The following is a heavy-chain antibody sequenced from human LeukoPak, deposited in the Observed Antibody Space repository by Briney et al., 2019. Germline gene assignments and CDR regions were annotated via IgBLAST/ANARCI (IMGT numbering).Heavy chain of an antibody. CDR1: GFTLSSYA. CDR3: TKQGFGC. V-gene: IGHV3-23*01. J-gene: IGHJ4*02. Sequence: QSGESPRLSCTASGFTLSSYAMSWVRQAPGEGLEWVSTISGSADNTNYAEAVKGRFTISRDNSKNTMYLQMNSLRAEDTAVYYCTKQGFGCWGQGALVTVSS. CDR2: ISGSADNT.